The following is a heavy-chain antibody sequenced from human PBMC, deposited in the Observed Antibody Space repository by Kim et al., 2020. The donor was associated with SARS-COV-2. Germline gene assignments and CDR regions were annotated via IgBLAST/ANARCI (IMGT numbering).Heavy chain of an antibody. J-gene: IGHJ4*02. CDR3: ARDTHINSSGTGYFDY. Sequence: SLKSRVTISVDTSKNQFSLKLSSVTAADTAVYYCARDTHINSSGTGYFDYWGQGTLVTVSS. D-gene: IGHD3-22*01. V-gene: IGHV4-31*02.